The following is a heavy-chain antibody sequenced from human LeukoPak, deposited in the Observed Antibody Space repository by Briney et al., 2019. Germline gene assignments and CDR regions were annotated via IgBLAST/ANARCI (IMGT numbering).Heavy chain of an antibody. CDR2: INPNSGGT. D-gene: IGHD2/OR15-2a*01. CDR3: ARGSPSYAQWHFDL. Sequence: ASVKVSCKASGYTFTGYYMHWVRQAPGQGLEWMGWINPNSGGTNYAQKFQDWVTMSSDTSISTAYMELSSLRSDDTAVYYCARGSPSYAQWHFDLWAVAPWSLSPQ. V-gene: IGHV1-2*04. CDR1: GYTFTGYY. J-gene: IGHJ2*01.